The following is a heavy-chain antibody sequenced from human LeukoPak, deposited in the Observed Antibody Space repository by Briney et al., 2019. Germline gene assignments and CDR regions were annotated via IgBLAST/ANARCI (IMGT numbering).Heavy chain of an antibody. V-gene: IGHV1-69*01. CDR1: GGTFSSYA. CDR3: ARERGEGGTVLAPLAPRKYWYFDL. Sequence: SVKVSCKASGGTFSSYAISWVRQAPGQGLEWMGGITPIYGTADYAQKFQDRVTITADESTSTAYMELSSLRSEDTAVYYCARERGEGGTVLAPLAPRKYWYFDLWGRGTLVTVSS. J-gene: IGHJ2*01. CDR2: ITPIYGTA. D-gene: IGHD2-8*01.